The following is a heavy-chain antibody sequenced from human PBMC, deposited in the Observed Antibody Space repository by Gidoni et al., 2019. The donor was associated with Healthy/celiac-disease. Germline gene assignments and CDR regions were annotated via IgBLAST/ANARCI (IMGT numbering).Heavy chain of an antibody. V-gene: IGHV5-51*01. J-gene: IGHJ6*02. Sequence: EVQLVQSGAEVIQPGESLKISCKGSGYSFTSYWIGWVRQMPGKGLEWMGIIYPGDSDTRYSPSFQGQVTISADKSISTAYLQWSSLKASDTAMYYCARLACSGGSCYRQPLLGGMDVWGQGTTVTVSS. D-gene: IGHD2-15*01. CDR3: ARLACSGGSCYRQPLLGGMDV. CDR2: IYPGDSDT. CDR1: GYSFTSYW.